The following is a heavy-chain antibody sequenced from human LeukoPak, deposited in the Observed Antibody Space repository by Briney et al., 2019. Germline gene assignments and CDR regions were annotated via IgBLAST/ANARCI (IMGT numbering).Heavy chain of an antibody. V-gene: IGHV4-4*07. CDR1: GDSIRSYY. J-gene: IGHJ4*02. CDR2: IYTSGST. D-gene: IGHD6-13*01. CDR3: ARGLIAAPTICDY. Sequence: SETLSLICTVSGDSIRSYYWSWIRQPAGKGLEWIGRIYTSGSTNYNPSLQNRVTMSVDTSKNQFSLKLSSVTAADTAVYYCARGLIAAPTICDYWGQGTLVTVSS.